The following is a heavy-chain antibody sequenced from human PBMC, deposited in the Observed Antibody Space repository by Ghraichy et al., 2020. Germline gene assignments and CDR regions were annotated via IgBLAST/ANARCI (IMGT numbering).Heavy chain of an antibody. CDR2: INHSGST. CDR3: ASGSYSSSWYKIDY. Sequence: SETLSLTCAVYGGSFSGYYWSWIRQPPGKGLEWIGEINHSGSTNYNPSLKSRVTISVDTSKNQFSLKLSSVTAADTAVYYCASGSYSSSWYKIDYWGQGKLVTVSS. J-gene: IGHJ4*02. D-gene: IGHD6-13*01. CDR1: GGSFSGYY. V-gene: IGHV4-34*01.